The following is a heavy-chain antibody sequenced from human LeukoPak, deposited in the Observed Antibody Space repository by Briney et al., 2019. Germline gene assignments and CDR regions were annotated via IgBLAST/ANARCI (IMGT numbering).Heavy chain of an antibody. D-gene: IGHD3-10*01. J-gene: IGHJ5*02. CDR3: ARIIWFGELSDVNNWFDP. Sequence: SETLSLTCTVSGYSISSVYYWGWIRQPPGKWLEWIGSIYYSGSTYYNPSLKSRVTISVDTSKNQFSLKLSSVTAADTAVYYCARIIWFGELSDVNNWFDPWGQGTLVTVSS. CDR2: IYYSGST. V-gene: IGHV4-38-2*02. CDR1: GYSISSVYY.